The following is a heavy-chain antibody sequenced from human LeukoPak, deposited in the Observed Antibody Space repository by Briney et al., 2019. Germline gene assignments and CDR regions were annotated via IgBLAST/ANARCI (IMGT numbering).Heavy chain of an antibody. CDR1: GFSFKDYY. J-gene: IGHJ6*02. CDR3: EFSFYFYGMDV. CDR2: ISGKTDKT. Sequence: PGGSLRLSCTASGFSFKDYYMNWVRQAPGKGLEWISSISGKTDKTFYGDSVKGRFTISRDNSKRTVYLQMDRLRGDDTALYYCEFSFYFYGMDVWGHGTSVIVSS. V-gene: IGHV3-23*01.